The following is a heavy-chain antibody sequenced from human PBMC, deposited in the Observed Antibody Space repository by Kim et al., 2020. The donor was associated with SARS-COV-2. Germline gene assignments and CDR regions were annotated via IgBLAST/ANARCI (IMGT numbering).Heavy chain of an antibody. Sequence: GGSLRLSCAASGFTFHTYDIQWVRQAPGKGLEWVALISYDGTDKYYADSVKGRFTISRDNSKNTLYLQMNGLRVEDTAVYYCVSVHDYWGQGTLVTVS. J-gene: IGHJ4*02. V-gene: IGHV3-33*05. CDR2: ISYDGTDK. CDR3: VSVHDY. CDR1: GFTFHTYD.